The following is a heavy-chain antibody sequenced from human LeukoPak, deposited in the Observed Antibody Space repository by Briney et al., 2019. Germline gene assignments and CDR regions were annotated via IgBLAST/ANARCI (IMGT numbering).Heavy chain of an antibody. D-gene: IGHD2-2*01. CDR2: ISRSGSNI. Sequence: PGGSLRLSCAASRFTFSSSSMNWVRQAPGKGLEWISKISRSGSNIDYADSVKGRFTFSRDNAKNTLLLQMNSLRPEDTAVYYCARDLSTGPADYCFDSWGQGTLVTVSS. V-gene: IGHV3-48*04. CDR1: RFTFSSSS. J-gene: IGHJ4*02. CDR3: ARDLSTGPADYCFDS.